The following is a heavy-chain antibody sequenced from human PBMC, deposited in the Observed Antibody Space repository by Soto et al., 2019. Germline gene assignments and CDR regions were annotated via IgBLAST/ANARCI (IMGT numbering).Heavy chain of an antibody. CDR3: AKSEPGAEGWFDP. Sequence: PSETLSLTCTVSGGSISSSSYYWGWIRQPPGKGLEWIGSIYYSGSTYYNPSLKSRVTISVDTSKNQFSLKLSSVTAADAAVYYCAKSEPGAEGWFDPWGQGTLVTVSS. D-gene: IGHD2-2*01. J-gene: IGHJ5*02. CDR1: GGSISSSSYY. CDR2: IYYSGST. V-gene: IGHV4-39*01.